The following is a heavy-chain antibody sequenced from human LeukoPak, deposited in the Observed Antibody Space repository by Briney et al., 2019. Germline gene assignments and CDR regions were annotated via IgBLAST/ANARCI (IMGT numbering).Heavy chain of an antibody. Sequence: SETLSLTCTVSGGSISSYYWSWIRQPPGKGLEWIGYIYYSGSTNYNPSLKSRVTISVDTSKDQFSLKLSSVTAADTAVYYCARGDFGIVGAPDDWGQGTLVTVSS. CDR3: ARGDFGIVGAPDD. CDR2: IYYSGST. D-gene: IGHD1-26*01. CDR1: GGSISSYY. J-gene: IGHJ4*02. V-gene: IGHV4-59*01.